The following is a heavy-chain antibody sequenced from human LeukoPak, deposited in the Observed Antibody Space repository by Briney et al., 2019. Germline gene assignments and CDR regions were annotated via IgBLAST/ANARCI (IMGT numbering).Heavy chain of an antibody. CDR1: GCTISGYY. CDR2: IYYSGST. V-gene: IGHV4-59*08. CDR3: ARVYTDGWLIGY. D-gene: IGHD6-19*01. J-gene: IGHJ4*02. Sequence: SETQTLICTLSGCTISGYYWSWIRQPPGQGLEWIGYIYYSGSTNYNPSLKRRISISRDTSKNQFSLNLSSVNAADSAVYYCARVYTDGWLIGYWGKVIIVTVSS.